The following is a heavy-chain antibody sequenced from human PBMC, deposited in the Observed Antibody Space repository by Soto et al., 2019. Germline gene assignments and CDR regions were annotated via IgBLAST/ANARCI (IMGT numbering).Heavy chain of an antibody. Sequence: EVQLVEPGGGLVQPGRSLRLSCAASGFIFEDYAMHWVRQAPGKGLEWVSSITWNSDRLAYTGSVKGRFTISRDNAKNSLYLEMDSLRPEDTALYFCTKSRGVAGRPLDDLGQGNFVTVSS. V-gene: IGHV3-9*01. D-gene: IGHD6-6*01. CDR2: ITWNSDRL. J-gene: IGHJ4*02. CDR3: TKSRGVAGRPLDD. CDR1: GFIFEDYA.